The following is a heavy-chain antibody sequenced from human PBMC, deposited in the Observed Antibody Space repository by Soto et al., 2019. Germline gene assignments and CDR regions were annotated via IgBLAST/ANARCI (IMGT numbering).Heavy chain of an antibody. V-gene: IGHV1-69*06. Sequence: QVQLVQSGAKVKKPGSSVKVSCKASGGTFSSYAISWVRQAPGQGLEWMGGIIPIFGTANYAQKFQGRVRITADKSTSTAYMELSILRSEGTAVYYCAILVVPAAIPINWFDPWGQGNLVTVSS. CDR1: GGTFSSYA. CDR2: IIPIFGTA. CDR3: AILVVPAAIPINWFDP. D-gene: IGHD2-2*01. J-gene: IGHJ5*02.